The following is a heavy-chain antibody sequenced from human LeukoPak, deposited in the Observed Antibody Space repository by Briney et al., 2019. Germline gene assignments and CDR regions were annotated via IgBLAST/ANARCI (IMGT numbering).Heavy chain of an antibody. CDR2: IYYSGST. V-gene: IGHV4-39*07. D-gene: IGHD3-10*01. J-gene: IGHJ5*02. CDR1: GGSISSSTSGWGWY. CDR3: ASGTMVRGGWA. Sequence: SETLSLTRTVSGGSISSSTSGWGWYWGWIRQPPGKGLEWIGSIYYSGSTYYNPSLKGRVTISVDTSKNQFSMNLNSVTAADTAVYFCASGTMVRGGWAWGQGTLVTVSS.